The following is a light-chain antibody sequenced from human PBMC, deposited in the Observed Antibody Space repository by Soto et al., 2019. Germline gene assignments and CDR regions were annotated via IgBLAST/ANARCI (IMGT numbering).Light chain of an antibody. J-gene: IGLJ2*01. Sequence: QSALTQPRSVSGSPGQSVTISCTGTSADVGGYDFVSWYQQLPGKAPKLMIYDVTKRPSGVPDRFSGSKSGNTASLTISGLQAEDEADYYCSSFAGSHVAFGGGTQLTVL. V-gene: IGLV2-11*01. CDR3: SSFAGSHVA. CDR1: SADVGGYDF. CDR2: DVT.